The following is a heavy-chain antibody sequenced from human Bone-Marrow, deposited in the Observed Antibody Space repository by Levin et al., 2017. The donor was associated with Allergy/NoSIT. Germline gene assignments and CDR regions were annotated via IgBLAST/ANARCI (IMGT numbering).Heavy chain of an antibody. D-gene: IGHD3-3*01. J-gene: IGHJ5*02. CDR2: LFYSGST. Sequence: LSQTLSLPCSVSGVSIPTTNHYWAWIRQPPGKGLEWIGSLFYSGSTFYNPSLNSRVTMSLDTSNHQFSLKLSSVTAADTAIYYCATNSFDFLSGYPNWFDPWGPGTLVTVSS. CDR3: ATNSFDFLSGYPNWFDP. CDR1: GVSIPTTNHY. V-gene: IGHV4-39*07.